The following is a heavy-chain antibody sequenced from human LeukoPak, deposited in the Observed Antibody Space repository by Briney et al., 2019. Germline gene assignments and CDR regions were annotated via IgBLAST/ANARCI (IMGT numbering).Heavy chain of an antibody. D-gene: IGHD2-2*01. CDR1: GYSFTSYW. Sequence: GESLKISCKGFGYSFTSYWIGWVRQMPGKGLEWMGIIYPGDSDTRYSPSFQGQVTISADKSISTAYLRWSSLKASDTAMYYCARQTDVVVVPAATYYYYGMDVWGQGTTVTVSS. J-gene: IGHJ6*02. CDR3: ARQTDVVVVPAATYYYYGMDV. CDR2: IYPGDSDT. V-gene: IGHV5-51*01.